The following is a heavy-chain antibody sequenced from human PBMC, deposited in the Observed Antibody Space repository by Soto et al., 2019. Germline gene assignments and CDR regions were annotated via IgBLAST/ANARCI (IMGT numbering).Heavy chain of an antibody. CDR2: IYPSDSDI. CDR3: VRSGTSSGRFSDY. CDR1: GYTFTSYW. D-gene: IGHD2-15*01. J-gene: IGHJ4*02. V-gene: IGHV5-51*01. Sequence: PGESLKISCKGSGYTFTSYWIGWVRQMPGEGLEWMGVIYPSDSDIRYSPSFQGKVTISADKSITTAYLQWSSLKAADTAMYYFVRSGTSSGRFSDYWGQGTLVTVSS.